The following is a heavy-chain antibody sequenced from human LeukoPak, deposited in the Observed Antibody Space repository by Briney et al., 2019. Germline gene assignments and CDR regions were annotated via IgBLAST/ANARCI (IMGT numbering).Heavy chain of an antibody. V-gene: IGHV3-48*01. J-gene: IGHJ4*02. CDR2: ISSSSSTI. D-gene: IGHD2-2*02. Sequence: GGSLRLSCAASGFTFGSYSMNWVRQAPGKGLEWVSYISSSSSTIYYADSVKGRFTISRDNAKNSLYLQMNSLRAEDTAVYYCARGEGYCSSTSCYRGGDYWGQGTLVTVSS. CDR1: GFTFGSYS. CDR3: ARGEGYCSSTSCYRGGDY.